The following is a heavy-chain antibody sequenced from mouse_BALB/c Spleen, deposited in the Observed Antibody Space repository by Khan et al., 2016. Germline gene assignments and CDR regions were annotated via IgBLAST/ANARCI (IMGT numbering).Heavy chain of an antibody. V-gene: IGHV9-3-1*01. CDR1: GYTFTNYG. J-gene: IGHJ3*01. D-gene: IGHD2-13*01. CDR3: AIGGDYGGFAS. Sequence: QIQLVQSGPELKKPGETVKISCKASGYTFTNYGMNCVKQAPGKGLKWMGWINTYTGEPTYADDFKGRFAFSLQTSASTAYLQINNLKNEDTATYFCAIGGDYGGFASWGQGTLVTVSA. CDR2: INTYTGEP.